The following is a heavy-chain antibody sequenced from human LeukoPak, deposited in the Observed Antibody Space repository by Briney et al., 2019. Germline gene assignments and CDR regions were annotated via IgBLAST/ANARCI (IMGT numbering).Heavy chain of an antibody. CDR1: GGSISSGSYY. CDR2: IYTSGST. Sequence: PSVTLSLTCTVSGGSISSGSYYWSWIRQPAGKGREWIGRIYTSGSTNYNPSLKSRVTISVDTSKNQFSLKLSSVTAADTAVYYCARPTTAVEGRAFDIWGQGTMVTVSS. CDR3: ARPTTAVEGRAFDI. D-gene: IGHD4-17*01. V-gene: IGHV4-61*02. J-gene: IGHJ3*02.